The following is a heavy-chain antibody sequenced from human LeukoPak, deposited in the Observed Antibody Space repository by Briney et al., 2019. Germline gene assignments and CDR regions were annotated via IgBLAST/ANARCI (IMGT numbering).Heavy chain of an antibody. CDR3: ARVITRYDILTGYSLNGMDV. CDR1: GFTFSSYS. V-gene: IGHV4-34*01. D-gene: IGHD3-9*01. CDR2: INHSGST. J-gene: IGHJ6*02. Sequence: PGGSLRLSCAASGFTFSSYSMNWIRQPPGKGLEWIGEINHSGSTNYNPSLKSRVTISVDTSKNQFSLKLSSVTAADTAVYYCARVITRYDILTGYSLNGMDVWGQGTTVTVSS.